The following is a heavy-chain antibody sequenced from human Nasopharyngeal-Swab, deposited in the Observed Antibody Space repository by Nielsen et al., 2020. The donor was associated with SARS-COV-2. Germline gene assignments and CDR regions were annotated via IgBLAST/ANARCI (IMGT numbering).Heavy chain of an antibody. D-gene: IGHD5-18*01. CDR3: ARAGKIQLWFNSLYYFDY. V-gene: IGHV1-8*01. CDR2: MNPNSGNT. J-gene: IGHJ4*02. Sequence: LRKAPGQGLEWMGWMNPNSGNTGYAQKFQGRVTMTRNTSISTAYMELSSLRSEDTAVYYCARAGKIQLWFNSLYYFDYWGQGTLVTVSS.